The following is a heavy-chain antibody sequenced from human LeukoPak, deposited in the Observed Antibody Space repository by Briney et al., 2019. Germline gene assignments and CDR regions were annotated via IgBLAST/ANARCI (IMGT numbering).Heavy chain of an antibody. J-gene: IGHJ3*02. CDR3: ARDMPDIVATYYAFDI. V-gene: IGHV1-2*02. CDR1: GYTFTDYY. D-gene: IGHD5-12*01. CDR2: ITPNSGGT. Sequence: ASVKVSCKASGYTFTDYYIHWVRQAPGQGLEWMGWITPNSGGTNYAQKFQGRVTMTRDTSISTASLELRSLTSDDTAVYYCARDMPDIVATYYAFDIWGQGTMVTVSS.